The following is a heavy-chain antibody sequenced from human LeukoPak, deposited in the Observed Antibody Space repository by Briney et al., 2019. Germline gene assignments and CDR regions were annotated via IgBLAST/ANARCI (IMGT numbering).Heavy chain of an antibody. J-gene: IGHJ4*02. CDR2: ISSSSSYI. D-gene: IGHD1-26*01. CDR3: ARSGSHDY. CDR1: GFTFSNYN. V-gene: IGHV3-21*04. Sequence: QAGGSLRLSCAASGFTFSNYNMNWVRQAPGKGLEWVSSISSSSSYIYYADSVKGRFTISRDNAKNSLYLQMNSLRADDTAVYYCARSGSHDYWGQGTLVTVSS.